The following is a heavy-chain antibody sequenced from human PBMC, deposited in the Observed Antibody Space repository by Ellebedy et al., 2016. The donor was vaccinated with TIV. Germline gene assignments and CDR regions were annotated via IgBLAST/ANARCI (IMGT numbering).Heavy chain of an antibody. CDR1: GDSIRTSSYF. Sequence: MPSETLSLTCSVSGDSIRTSSYFWGWIRQPPGKGLEWIGSISYSGGTYYNPSLKSRITISVDTSKNQLSLKVRSVTAADTAVYYCAREYADYCPAGWWGQGTLVTVSS. D-gene: IGHD2-8*02. CDR3: AREYADYCPAGW. V-gene: IGHV4-39*07. CDR2: ISYSGGT. J-gene: IGHJ4*02.